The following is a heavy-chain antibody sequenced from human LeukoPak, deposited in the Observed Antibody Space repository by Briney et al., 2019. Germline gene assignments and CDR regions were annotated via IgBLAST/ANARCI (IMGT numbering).Heavy chain of an antibody. CDR1: GGTFSSYA. J-gene: IGHJ4*02. D-gene: IGHD3-10*01. CDR3: ASPADYYGSGSYYDFGY. V-gene: IGHV1-69*13. Sequence: SVKVSCKASGGTFSSYAISWVRQAPGQGLEWMGGIIPIFGTANYAQKFQGRVTITADESTSTAYMELSSLRSEDTAVYYCASPADYYGSGSYYDFGYWGQGTLVTVSS. CDR2: IIPIFGTA.